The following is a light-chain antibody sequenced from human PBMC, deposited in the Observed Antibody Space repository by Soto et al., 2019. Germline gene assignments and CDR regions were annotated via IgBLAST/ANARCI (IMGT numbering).Light chain of an antibody. V-gene: IGKV3-15*01. CDR2: GAS. CDR3: QQYNNWPLT. J-gene: IGKJ4*01. CDR1: QSVSSN. Sequence: EIVMTQSPATLSVSPGERVTLSCRARQSVSSNLAWYQQKPGQAPRLLIYGASTRATGTPARFSGSGSGTEFTLTISSLQSEDFAVYYCQQYNNWPLTFGGGTMVEIK.